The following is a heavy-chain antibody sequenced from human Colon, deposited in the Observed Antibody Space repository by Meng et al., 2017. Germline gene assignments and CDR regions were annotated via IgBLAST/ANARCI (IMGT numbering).Heavy chain of an antibody. Sequence: QVQLVQPGAEGKNPGPSVKAPGKASGATFSSYAISWVRQAPGQGREWMGGIIPILGIANYAQKFQGRVTITADKSTSTAYMELSSLRSEDTAVYYCARPASVVYSYGSFDYWGQGTLVTVSS. CDR2: IIPILGIA. D-gene: IGHD5-18*01. V-gene: IGHV1-69*10. CDR1: GATFSSYA. J-gene: IGHJ4*02. CDR3: ARPASVVYSYGSFDY.